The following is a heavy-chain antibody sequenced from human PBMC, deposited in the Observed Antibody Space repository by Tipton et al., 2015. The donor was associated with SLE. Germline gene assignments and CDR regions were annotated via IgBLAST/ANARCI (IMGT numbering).Heavy chain of an antibody. CDR3: ARAENYYGSGSYDY. CDR2: INPNSGGT. J-gene: IGHJ4*02. V-gene: IGHV1-2*06. Sequence: QVQLVQSGAEVKKPGSSVKVSCKASGGTFSSYAITWVRQAPGQGLEWMGRINPNSGGTNYAQKFQGRVTMTRDTSISTAYMELSRLRSDDTAVYYCARAENYYGSGSYDYWGQGTLVTVSS. CDR1: GGTFSSYA. D-gene: IGHD3-10*01.